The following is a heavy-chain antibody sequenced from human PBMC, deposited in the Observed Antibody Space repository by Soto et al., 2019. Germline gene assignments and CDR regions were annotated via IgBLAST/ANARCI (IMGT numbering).Heavy chain of an antibody. Sequence: QVQLVQSGAEVRKPGASVKVSCKASGHTLASYDINWVRQATGQGLEWMGWMTPDSGDTGYAQKSQGRATMAWDTSITTAYMELSSLSSDDTAVYYCARDPFYGWFDSWGQGTLVTVSS. CDR2: MTPDSGDT. V-gene: IGHV1-8*01. J-gene: IGHJ5*01. CDR3: ARDPFYGWFDS. CDR1: GHTLASYD. D-gene: IGHD3-16*01.